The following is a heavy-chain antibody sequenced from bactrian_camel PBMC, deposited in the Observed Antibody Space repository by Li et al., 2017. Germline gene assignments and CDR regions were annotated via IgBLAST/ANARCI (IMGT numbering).Heavy chain of an antibody. V-gene: IGHV3S42*01. J-gene: IGHJ6*01. D-gene: IGHD6*01. CDR2: INVGGSMT. CDR1: GLPEKTTC. CDR3: VAEGTYGGRKADFGY. Sequence: VQLVESGGGSVQAGGSLRLSCAASGLPEKTTCMGWFRQAPGKEREGVALINVGGSMTTYANSVKGRFTASKYNAKSTLYLQMNSLKPEDTAVYYCVAEGTYGGRKADFGYWGQGTQVTVS.